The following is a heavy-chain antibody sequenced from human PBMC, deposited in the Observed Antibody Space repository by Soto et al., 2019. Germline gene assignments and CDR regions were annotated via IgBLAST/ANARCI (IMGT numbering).Heavy chain of an antibody. D-gene: IGHD3-3*01. CDR3: ARDGSRYDFWSGPYYFDY. CDR1: GGSISTYY. CDR2: IYYSGST. Sequence: QVQLQESGPGLVKPSETLSLTCTVSGGSISTYYWSWIRQPPGKGLEWIGYIYYSGSTNYNPSLKRRVTISVDTSKNQFSLKLSSVSAADTAVYYCARDGSRYDFWSGPYYFDYWAREPWSPSPQ. J-gene: IGHJ4*02. V-gene: IGHV4-59*01.